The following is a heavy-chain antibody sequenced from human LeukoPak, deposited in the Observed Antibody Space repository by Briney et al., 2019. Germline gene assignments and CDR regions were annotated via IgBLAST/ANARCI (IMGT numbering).Heavy chain of an antibody. J-gene: IGHJ3*02. CDR3: ARDRYGCSGGSCYLGAFDI. D-gene: IGHD2-15*01. V-gene: IGHV3-30*04. CDR1: GFTFSSYA. Sequence: GGSLRLSCAASGFTFSSYAMHWVRQAPGKGLEWVAVISYDGSNKYYADSVKGRFTISRDNSKNTLYLQMNSLRAEDTAVYYCARDRYGCSGGSCYLGAFDIWGQGTMVTVSS. CDR2: ISYDGSNK.